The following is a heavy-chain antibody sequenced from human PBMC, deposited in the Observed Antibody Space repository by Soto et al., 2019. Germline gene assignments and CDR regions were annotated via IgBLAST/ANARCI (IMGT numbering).Heavy chain of an antibody. V-gene: IGHV3-33*01. CDR2: IWYDGSNK. CDR1: GFTFSSYG. J-gene: IGHJ6*02. Sequence: GGSLRLSCAASGFTFSSYGMHWVRQAPGKGLEWVAVIWYDGSNKYYADSVKGRFTISRDNSKNTLYLQMNSLRAEDTAVYYCARGPLQIYYESYGMDVWGQGTTVTVSS. CDR3: ARGPLQIYYESYGMDV.